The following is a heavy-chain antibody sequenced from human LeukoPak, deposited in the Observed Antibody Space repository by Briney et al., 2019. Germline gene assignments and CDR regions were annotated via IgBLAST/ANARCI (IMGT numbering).Heavy chain of an antibody. CDR2: INGGGSST. Sequence: GGSLRLSCAASGFTFSTFWMHWVRQAPGKGLVWVSRINGGGSSTIYADSVKGRFTISRDNAKNTLYLQMSSLRAEVTAVHYCARGDYAYYFDYWGQGTLVTVSS. CDR3: ARGDYAYYFDY. D-gene: IGHD2-2*01. J-gene: IGHJ4*02. V-gene: IGHV3-74*01. CDR1: GFTFSTFW.